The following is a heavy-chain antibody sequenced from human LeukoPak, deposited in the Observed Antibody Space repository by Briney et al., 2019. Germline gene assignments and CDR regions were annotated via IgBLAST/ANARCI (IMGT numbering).Heavy chain of an antibody. V-gene: IGHV3-33*01. CDR3: ARDTLMGGDAFDI. D-gene: IGHD1-26*01. J-gene: IGHJ3*02. CDR1: GFTFSTHG. Sequence: GGSLRLSCAASGFTFSTHGMHWVRQAPGKGLEWVALIWYDGSNKDYADSVKGRFTISRDNSENTLYLQMNSLRAEDTAVYYCARDTLMGGDAFDIWGQGTMVTVSS. CDR2: IWYDGSNK.